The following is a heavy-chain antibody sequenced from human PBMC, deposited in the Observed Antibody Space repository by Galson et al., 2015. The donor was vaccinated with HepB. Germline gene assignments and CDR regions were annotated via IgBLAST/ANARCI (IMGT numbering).Heavy chain of an antibody. CDR2: IGTAGDT. CDR3: AKSFVRWSIAARYWFDP. CDR1: GFTFSSYD. J-gene: IGHJ5*02. V-gene: IGHV3-13*01. Sequence: SLRLSCAASGFTFSSYDMHWVRQATGKGLEWVSAIGTAGDTYYPGSVKGRFTISRDNAKNSLYLQMNSLRAEDTAVYYCAKSFVRWSIAARYWFDPWGQGTLVTVSS. D-gene: IGHD6-6*01.